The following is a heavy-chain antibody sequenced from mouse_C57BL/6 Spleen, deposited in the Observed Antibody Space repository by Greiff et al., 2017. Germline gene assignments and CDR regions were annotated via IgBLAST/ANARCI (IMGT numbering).Heavy chain of an antibody. Sequence: VKLVESGAELVRPGASVKLSCKASGYTFTDYYINWVKQRPGQGLEWIARIYPGSGNTYYNEKFKGKATLTAEKSSSTAYMQLSSLTSEDSAVYFCARWWLLNYFDYWGQGTTRTVSS. CDR1: GYTFTDYY. CDR3: ARWWLLNYFDY. CDR2: IYPGSGNT. V-gene: IGHV1-76*01. D-gene: IGHD2-3*01. J-gene: IGHJ2*01.